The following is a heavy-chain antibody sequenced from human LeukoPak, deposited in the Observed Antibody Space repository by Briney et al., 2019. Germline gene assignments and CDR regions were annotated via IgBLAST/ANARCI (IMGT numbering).Heavy chain of an antibody. CDR2: IYYSGST. CDR3: ARDRPSLAADYYYYGMDV. J-gene: IGHJ6*02. D-gene: IGHD2-15*01. Sequence: SETLSLTCTVSGGSISSYYWSWIQQPPGKGLEWIGYIYYSGSTNYNPSLKSRVTISVDTSKNQFSLKLSSVTAADTAVYYCARDRPSLAADYYYYGMDVWGQGTTVTVSS. CDR1: GGSISSYY. V-gene: IGHV4-59*01.